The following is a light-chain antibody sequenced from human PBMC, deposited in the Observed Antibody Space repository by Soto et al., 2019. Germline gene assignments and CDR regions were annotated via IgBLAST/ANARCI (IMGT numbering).Light chain of an antibody. J-gene: IGLJ1*01. CDR1: SSDVGGYNY. CDR2: DVS. V-gene: IGLV2-14*01. Sequence: QSELTQPASLSGSPGQSITISCTRTSSDVGGYNYVSWYQQHPGKAPKLMIYDVSNRPSGVSNRFSGSTSGNTASLTISGLQAEDEADYYCNSYTTSSTYVFGTGTKVTVL. CDR3: NSYTTSSTYV.